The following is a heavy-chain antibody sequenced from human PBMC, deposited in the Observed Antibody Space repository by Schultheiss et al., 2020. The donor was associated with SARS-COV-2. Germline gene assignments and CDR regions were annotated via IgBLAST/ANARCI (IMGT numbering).Heavy chain of an antibody. CDR1: GFTFSSYD. Sequence: GGSLRLSCAASGFTFSSYDMHWVRQATGKGLEWVSAIGTAGDPYYPGSVKGRFTISRDNSKNTLYLQMNSLRAEDTAVYYCARDSSGYYHAIDYWGQGTLVTVSS. V-gene: IGHV3-13*05. D-gene: IGHD3-22*01. CDR3: ARDSSGYYHAIDY. J-gene: IGHJ4*02. CDR2: IGTAGDP.